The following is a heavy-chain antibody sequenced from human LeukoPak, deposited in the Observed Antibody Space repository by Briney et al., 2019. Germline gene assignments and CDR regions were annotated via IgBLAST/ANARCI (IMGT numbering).Heavy chain of an antibody. CDR2: ISGDGGST. J-gene: IGHJ4*02. D-gene: IGHD6-19*01. CDR1: GFMFHDYA. CDR3: ARESESSGWYDY. Sequence: GGSLRLSCAAPGFMFHDYAIHWVRQAPGKGLEWVSLISGDGGSTFYADSVKGRFTISRDNSKNSLYLQMNSLRSDDTALYYCARESESSGWYDYWGQGTLVTVPS. V-gene: IGHV3-43*02.